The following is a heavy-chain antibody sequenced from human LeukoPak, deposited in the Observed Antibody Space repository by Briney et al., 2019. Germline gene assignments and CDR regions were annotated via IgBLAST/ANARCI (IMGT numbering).Heavy chain of an antibody. V-gene: IGHV4-34*01. D-gene: IGHD4-17*01. CDR1: GGSFSGYY. CDR3: ARGPGYGGNPFDY. CDR2: INHSGST. Sequence: SETLSLTCAVYGGSFSGYYWSWIRQPPGKGLEWIGEINHSGSTNYNPSLKSRVTISVDTSKNQFSLKLSSVTAADTAVYYCARGPGYGGNPFDYWGQGTLVTVSS. J-gene: IGHJ4*02.